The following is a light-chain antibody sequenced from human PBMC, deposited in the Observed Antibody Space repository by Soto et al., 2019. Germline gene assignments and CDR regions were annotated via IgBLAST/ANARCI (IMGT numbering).Light chain of an antibody. CDR3: QRYGSSPLT. CDR1: QSVSSSS. J-gene: IGKJ4*01. CDR2: GAS. Sequence: EIVLTQSPGTLSFAPRERATLACRAIQSVSSSSLAWYQLKPGQAPRLLIYGASSKATGISDRFRGSGSCTVFALTISRLEPEDFAVYYCQRYGSSPLTFGGGTKVEIK. V-gene: IGKV3-20*01.